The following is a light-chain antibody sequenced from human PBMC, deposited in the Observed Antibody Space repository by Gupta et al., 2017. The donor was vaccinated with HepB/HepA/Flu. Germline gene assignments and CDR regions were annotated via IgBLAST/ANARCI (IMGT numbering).Light chain of an antibody. J-gene: IGKJ3*01. CDR1: QSVLYTSNSKDF. CDR3: QQYFNAPFT. V-gene: IGKV4-1*01. Sequence: DIVFAQAPDSLGLSLGERATINCKSNQSVLYTSNSKDFLAWYQHKPGQPPRLLISWASTRESGVPGRFSGSGSGTDFTLTINSLQAEDVAVYYCQQYFNAPFTFGPGTIVDI. CDR2: WAS.